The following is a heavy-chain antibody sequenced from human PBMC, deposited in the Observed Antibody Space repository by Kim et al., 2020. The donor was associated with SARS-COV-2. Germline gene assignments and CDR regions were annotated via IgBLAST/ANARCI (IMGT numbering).Heavy chain of an antibody. CDR3: AKRITAAATGVFPNDF. D-gene: IGHD6-13*01. J-gene: IGHJ4*02. Sequence: GGSLRLSCAASGFTFSSYAMNWVRQAPGKGLEWVSGTSGSGGSTTYADSVKGRFTISRDNSKNTLYLQMNSLRAEDTAVYYCAKRITAAATGVFPNDFWGQGTLVTVSS. CDR1: GFTFSSYA. CDR2: TSGSGGST. V-gene: IGHV3-23*01.